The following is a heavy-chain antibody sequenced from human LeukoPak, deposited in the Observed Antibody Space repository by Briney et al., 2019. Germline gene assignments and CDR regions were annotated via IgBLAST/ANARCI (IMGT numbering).Heavy chain of an antibody. CDR2: IYHSGST. CDR1: GGSISSGGYY. CDR3: ARGINKWELLT. D-gene: IGHD1-26*01. Sequence: PSETLSLTCTVSGGSISSGGYYWSWIRQPPGKGLEWIGYIYHSGSTYYNPSLKSRVTISVDRSKNQFSLKLSSVTAADTAVYYCARGINKWELLTWGQGTLVTVSS. J-gene: IGHJ5*02. V-gene: IGHV4-30-2*01.